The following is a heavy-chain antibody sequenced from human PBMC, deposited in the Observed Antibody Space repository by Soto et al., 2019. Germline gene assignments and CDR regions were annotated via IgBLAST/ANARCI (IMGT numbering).Heavy chain of an antibody. D-gene: IGHD3-22*01. J-gene: IGHJ4*02. Sequence: QVQLVESGGGVVQPGRSLRLSRAASGFSLNDYGMHWVRQPPGKGLEWVADISYDGRNKYYTDSVRGRFTISRDISKGTLYLQMNSLRPEDTAVYYCAKSNRGAYDTPDFWGQGTPVTVSP. CDR2: ISYDGRNK. CDR1: GFSLNDYG. CDR3: AKSNRGAYDTPDF. V-gene: IGHV3-30*18.